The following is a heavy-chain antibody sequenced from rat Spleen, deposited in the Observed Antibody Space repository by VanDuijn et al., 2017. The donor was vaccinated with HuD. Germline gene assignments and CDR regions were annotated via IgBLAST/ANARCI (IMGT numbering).Heavy chain of an antibody. CDR3: TRSGWEGYYVMDA. Sequence: QVQLKESGPGLVQSSQTLSLTCTVSGFSLTSSGVSWVRQPPGKGLEWIAAISSGGRTFYNSVLKSRLSISRDTSKSQAFLKMSSLQTEDTAIYFCTRSGWEGYYVMDAWGQGASVTVSS. CDR2: ISSGGRT. J-gene: IGHJ4*01. D-gene: IGHD1-11*01. V-gene: IGHV2S12*01. CDR1: GFSLTSSG.